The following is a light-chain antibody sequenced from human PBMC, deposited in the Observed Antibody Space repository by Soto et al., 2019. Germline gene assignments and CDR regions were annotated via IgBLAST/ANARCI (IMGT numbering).Light chain of an antibody. Sequence: QSALTQPPSASGSPGQSVTISCTGTSSDVGGYNYVSWYQQHPGKVPKLMVYEVNKRPSDVPDRFSGSKSGNTASLTVSGLQAEDEADYFCTSYAGGNNVFGTGTKLTVL. CDR2: EVN. V-gene: IGLV2-8*01. J-gene: IGLJ1*01. CDR3: TSYAGGNNV. CDR1: SSDVGGYNY.